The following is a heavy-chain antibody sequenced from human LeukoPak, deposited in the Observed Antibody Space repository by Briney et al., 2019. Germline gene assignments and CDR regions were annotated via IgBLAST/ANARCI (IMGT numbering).Heavy chain of an antibody. CDR2: INPYNGNT. CDR3: AREIYGRFDY. D-gene: IGHD4-17*01. Sequence: ASEKVSCKASGYTFTSYGISWVRQPPGQGLECMGWINPYNGNTNYALKVQGRVTMTTDTSTSTAYLELRSLRSDDTAIYYCAREIYGRFDYWGQGTLVTVSS. CDR1: GYTFTSYG. V-gene: IGHV1-18*01. J-gene: IGHJ4*02.